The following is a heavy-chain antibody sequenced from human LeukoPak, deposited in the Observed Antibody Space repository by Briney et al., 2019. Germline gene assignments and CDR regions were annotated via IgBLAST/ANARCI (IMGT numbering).Heavy chain of an antibody. CDR3: AKDSTHSSGWYSFFDY. Sequence: ASVKVSCKASGYTFTSYAMHWVRQAPGQRLEWMGWINAGNGNTKYSQKFQGRVTITRDTSASTAYMELSSLRSEDTAVYYCAKDSTHSSGWYSFFDYWGQGTLVTVSS. D-gene: IGHD6-19*01. CDR2: INAGNGNT. V-gene: IGHV1-3*01. CDR1: GYTFTSYA. J-gene: IGHJ4*02.